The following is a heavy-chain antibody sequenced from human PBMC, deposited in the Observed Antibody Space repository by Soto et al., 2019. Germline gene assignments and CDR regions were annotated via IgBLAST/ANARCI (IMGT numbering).Heavy chain of an antibody. D-gene: IGHD3-10*01. Sequence: EVQLVESGGDLGQPGRSLRLSCTTSGFTFGDYAMNWVRQAPGKGLERVGFVRSKAYGGSTEYAASVKGRFTISRDDSKSIAYLQMNSLKTEATGVYYCSRDLRGGAILKLDYWGQGALVTVSS. CDR3: SRDLRGGAILKLDY. CDR1: GFTFGDYA. CDR2: VRSKAYGGST. V-gene: IGHV3-49*04. J-gene: IGHJ4*02.